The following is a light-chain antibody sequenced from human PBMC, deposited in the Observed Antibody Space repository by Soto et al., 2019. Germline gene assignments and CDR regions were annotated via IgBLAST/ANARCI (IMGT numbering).Light chain of an antibody. V-gene: IGLV1-47*01. CDR3: AAWDDTLNGYV. CDR2: RNN. J-gene: IGLJ1*01. CDR1: TSNIGSNY. Sequence: QSVLTQPPSTSGTPGQTVTISCSGSTSNIGSNYVYWYQHVPGTAPKLLIYRNNERPSGVPDRFSGSKSGTSASLAISGLRSEDKADYYCAAWDDTLNGYVFGTGTKVTVL.